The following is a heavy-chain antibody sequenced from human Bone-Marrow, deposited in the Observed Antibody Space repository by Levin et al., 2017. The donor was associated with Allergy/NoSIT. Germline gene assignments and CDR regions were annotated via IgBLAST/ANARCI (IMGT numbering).Heavy chain of an antibody. J-gene: IGHJ5*01. CDR1: GDSITSSHW. Sequence: PSETLSLTCAVSGDSITSSHWWSWVRQSPGKGLEWIGEVYRSGSPHYNPSLESRVTISMDKSKNYFSLILNSSTAADTAVYYCARLNYRGANNWFDFWGQGILVTVSS. CDR2: VYRSGSP. V-gene: IGHV4-4*02. CDR3: ARLNYRGANNWFDF. D-gene: IGHD3-10*01.